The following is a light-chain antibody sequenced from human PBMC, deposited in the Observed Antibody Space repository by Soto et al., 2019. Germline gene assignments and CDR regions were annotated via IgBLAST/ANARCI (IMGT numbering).Light chain of an antibody. CDR2: GAS. CDR1: QSVGQS. V-gene: IGKV3-11*01. Sequence: IMLSLTVRTRAVSRGGVATGSRSASQSVGQSLAWYQQRPGQPPRLLIYGASTRATGVPARFSVSGSGTDLTLTIPRLGPEDCAVYSCHQRSNSPPDSFGQGTRPEIK. J-gene: IGKJ5*01. CDR3: HQRSNSPPDS.